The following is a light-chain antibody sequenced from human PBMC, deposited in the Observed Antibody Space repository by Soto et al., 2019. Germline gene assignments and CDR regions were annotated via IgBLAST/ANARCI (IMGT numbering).Light chain of an antibody. Sequence: AIQMTQSPSSLSASVGDRVTITCRASQGIRNDLGWYQQKPGKAPMLLIYAASSLQSGVPSRFSGGGSGTDFTLTISSLQPEDFATYYCLQDYNYPYTFGQGTKLEIK. CDR2: AAS. V-gene: IGKV1-6*01. CDR3: LQDYNYPYT. CDR1: QGIRND. J-gene: IGKJ2*01.